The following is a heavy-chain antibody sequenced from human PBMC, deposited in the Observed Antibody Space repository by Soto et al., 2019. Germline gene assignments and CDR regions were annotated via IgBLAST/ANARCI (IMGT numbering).Heavy chain of an antibody. J-gene: IGHJ4*02. V-gene: IGHV4-34*01. CDR1: GESFSNYY. Sequence: SETLSLTCAVYGESFSNYYWNWIRPPPGKGLEWIGEINHSGSTNYNPSLKSRVAISVDKSKNQFSLKLSSVTAADTAVYYCAMKSGSYYFRLIDYWGPGTLVTVSS. D-gene: IGHD1-26*01. CDR3: AMKSGSYYFRLIDY. CDR2: INHSGST.